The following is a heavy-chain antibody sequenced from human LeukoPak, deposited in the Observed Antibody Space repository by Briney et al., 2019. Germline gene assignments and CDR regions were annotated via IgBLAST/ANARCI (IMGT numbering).Heavy chain of an antibody. D-gene: IGHD2/OR15-2a*01. CDR3: ARLKDFTGKEYYFFDL. CDR2: KYRSGTT. Sequence: SGTLSLTCTMSGDSISNSMLWSWVRQPPGKGLEWVGEKYRSGTTNYNPYLKSRVTISTDNSKNQVSLEFNSVTAADTAVYFCARLKDFTGKEYYFFDLWGRGTLVTVSS. CDR1: GDSISNSML. V-gene: IGHV4-4*02. J-gene: IGHJ2*01.